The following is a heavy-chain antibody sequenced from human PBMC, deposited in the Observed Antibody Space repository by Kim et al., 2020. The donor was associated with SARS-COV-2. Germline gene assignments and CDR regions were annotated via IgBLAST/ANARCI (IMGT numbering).Heavy chain of an antibody. J-gene: IGHJ4*02. CDR3: AGGRALWFGELLYSLDY. V-gene: IGHV3-30*07. D-gene: IGHD3-10*01. Sequence: VKGRFTISRDKSKNTLYLKMNSLRAEDTAVYYCAGGRALWFGELLYSLDYWGQGTLVTVSS.